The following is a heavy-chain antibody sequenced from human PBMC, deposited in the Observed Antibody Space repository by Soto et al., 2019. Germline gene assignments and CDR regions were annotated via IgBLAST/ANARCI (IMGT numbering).Heavy chain of an antibody. J-gene: IGHJ4*02. Sequence: QLQLLESGPGLVKPSETLSLTCTVSGGSVSNNSYYCGWIRQPPGKRLEWIGSVYYSGSAYYNPSLQNPLTLPVDASINPFSRQLSSLPSADTAIHYFARRPFVRGIIPSYFGYWGQGTPVTVSS. D-gene: IGHD3-10*02. CDR3: ARRPFVRGIIPSYFGY. CDR2: VYYSGSA. CDR1: GGSVSNNSYY. V-gene: IGHV4-39*02.